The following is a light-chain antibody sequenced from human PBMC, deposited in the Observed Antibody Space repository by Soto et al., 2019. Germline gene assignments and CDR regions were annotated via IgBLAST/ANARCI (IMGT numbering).Light chain of an antibody. CDR3: QQYNKWWT. CDR2: AAS. Sequence: VIGMTQSPSLLSACTVCRVTIMFRMSQGISSYLAWYQQKPGKAPELLIYAASTLQSGVPSRFSGSGSGTEFTLTISSLQSEDFAVYYCQQYNKWWTFGQGTKVDIK. J-gene: IGKJ1*01. V-gene: IGKV1D-8*03. CDR1: QGISSY.